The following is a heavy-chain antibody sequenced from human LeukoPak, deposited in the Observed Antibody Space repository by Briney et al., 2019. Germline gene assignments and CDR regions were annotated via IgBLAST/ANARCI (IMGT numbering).Heavy chain of an antibody. Sequence: GGSLRLSCAASGFTVSNSFMSWVRQAPGKGLKWVSVYSGGTTYYADSVKGRFTISRDNSKNTLYLQMNSLRAEDTALYYCARDDRIAAAGTFDYWGQGTLVTVSS. CDR3: ARDDRIAAAGTFDY. J-gene: IGHJ4*02. V-gene: IGHV3-53*01. CDR1: GFTVSNSF. CDR2: YSGGTT. D-gene: IGHD6-13*01.